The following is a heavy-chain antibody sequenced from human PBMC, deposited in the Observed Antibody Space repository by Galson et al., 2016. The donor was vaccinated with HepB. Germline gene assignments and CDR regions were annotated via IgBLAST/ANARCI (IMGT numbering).Heavy chain of an antibody. D-gene: IGHD6-13*01. Sequence: SETLSLTCAVYGGSFSGYYWSWVRQPPGKGLEWIGEINYRGSTNHNPSLKSRVTISVDTSRNQFSLNLTSVTAADTAVYYCARTGYSSSFDAFDIWGQGTMVTVSS. V-gene: IGHV4-34*01. CDR1: GGSFSGYY. CDR3: ARTGYSSSFDAFDI. J-gene: IGHJ3*02. CDR2: INYRGST.